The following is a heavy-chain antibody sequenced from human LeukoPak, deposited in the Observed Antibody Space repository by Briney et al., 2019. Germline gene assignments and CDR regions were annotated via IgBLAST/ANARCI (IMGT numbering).Heavy chain of an antibody. D-gene: IGHD1-26*01. CDR1: GYSFTNYW. Sequence: KAGESLKISCKGSGYSFTNYWIGWVRQMPGKGLEWMGIIYPGDSDTRYSPSFQGQVTISADKSISTAYLQWSSLKASDTAMYYCARPSGSYYSAFDIWGQGTMVTVSS. V-gene: IGHV5-51*01. CDR3: ARPSGSYYSAFDI. CDR2: IYPGDSDT. J-gene: IGHJ3*02.